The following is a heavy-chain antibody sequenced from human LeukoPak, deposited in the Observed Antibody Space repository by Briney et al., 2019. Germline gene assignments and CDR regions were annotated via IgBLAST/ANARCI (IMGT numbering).Heavy chain of an antibody. CDR1: GFTFSSYG. CDR2: IWHDGSNK. D-gene: IGHD5-18*01. Sequence: GGSLRLSCAASGFTFSSYGMHWVRQAPGKGLEWVAVIWHDGSNKDYAGSVKGRFTISRDNSMNTLYLQMNSLRGEDTAVYYCARDQDTAMTKEPFDYWGQGTLVTVSS. CDR3: ARDQDTAMTKEPFDY. V-gene: IGHV3-33*01. J-gene: IGHJ4*02.